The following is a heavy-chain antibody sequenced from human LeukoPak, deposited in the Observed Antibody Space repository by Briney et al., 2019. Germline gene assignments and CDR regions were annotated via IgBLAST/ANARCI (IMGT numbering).Heavy chain of an antibody. CDR1: GDSVSDNSAA. V-gene: IGHV6-1*01. CDR2: TYYRSNWYY. J-gene: IGHJ4*02. Sequence: SQTLSLTCAISGDSVSDNSAAWNWIRQSPSRGLEWLGRTYYRSNWYYNYAISVKSRITINPDTSKNQFSLQLKSVTPEDTAVYYCARAMRKAAAGTFYFDYWGQRTLVTVSS. CDR3: ARAMRKAAAGTFYFDY. D-gene: IGHD6-25*01.